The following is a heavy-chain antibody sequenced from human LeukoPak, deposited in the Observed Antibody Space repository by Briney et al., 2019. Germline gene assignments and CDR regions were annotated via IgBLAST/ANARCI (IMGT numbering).Heavy chain of an antibody. Sequence: GGSLRLSCAVSGFTVSSNYMSWVRQAPGTGLEWVSVIYSGGSTDYADSVKGRFTISRDNSKNTLYLQMNSLRAEDTAVYYCASGDYCESSRNFIDAFDISGQAAMVTVSS. CDR2: IYSGGST. D-gene: IGHD3-22*01. V-gene: IGHV3-66*01. J-gene: IGHJ3*02. CDR1: GFTVSSNY. CDR3: ASGDYCESSRNFIDAFDI.